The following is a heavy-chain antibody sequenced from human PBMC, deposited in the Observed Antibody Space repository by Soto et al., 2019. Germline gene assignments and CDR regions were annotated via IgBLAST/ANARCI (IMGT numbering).Heavy chain of an antibody. CDR2: INPLTGGP. V-gene: IGHV1-2*02. CDR3: ARQQDRGIMAAGFDF. J-gene: IGHJ4*02. Sequence: QVQLVQSGAEVKKPGASVKVSCKASGYTFTAYYLHWVRQAPGQGLEWMGWINPLTGGPDYAQRFQDRVNMTRDTSINTVYMQLSSLTSDDTAIYYCARQQDRGIMAAGFDFWGQGTLVTVSS. D-gene: IGHD6-13*01. CDR1: GYTFTAYY.